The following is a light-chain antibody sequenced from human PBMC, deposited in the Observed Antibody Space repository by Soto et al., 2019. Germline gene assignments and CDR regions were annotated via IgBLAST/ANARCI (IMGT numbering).Light chain of an antibody. Sequence: QSVLTQPASVSGSPGRSITISCTGTSSDVGGYNYVSWYQQHPGKAPKLMIYDVSNRPSGVSNRFSGSKSGNTASLTISGLQAEDEADYYCSSYTSSSTSSHVFGTGTKVTVL. CDR3: SSYTSSSTSSHV. J-gene: IGLJ1*01. CDR2: DVS. V-gene: IGLV2-14*01. CDR1: SSDVGGYNY.